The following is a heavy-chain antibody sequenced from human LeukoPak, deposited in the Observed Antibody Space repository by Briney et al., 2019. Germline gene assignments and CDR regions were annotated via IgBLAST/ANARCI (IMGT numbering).Heavy chain of an antibody. CDR1: GYTFTSNY. D-gene: IGHD5-24*01. Sequence: GASVKVSCKAFGYTFTSNYMHWVRQAPGQGPEWMGVISPTGGSTTYAQKFQGSVTLTRDMTTSTDYLELSSLRADDTAVYYCARDNSVRDEAWWFNPWGQGTLVTVAS. J-gene: IGHJ5*02. CDR2: ISPTGGST. CDR3: ARDNSVRDEAWWFNP. V-gene: IGHV1-46*01.